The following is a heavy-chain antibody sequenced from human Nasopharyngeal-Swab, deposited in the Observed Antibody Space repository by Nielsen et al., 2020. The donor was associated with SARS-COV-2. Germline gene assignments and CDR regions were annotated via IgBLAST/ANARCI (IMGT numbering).Heavy chain of an antibody. Sequence: SETLSLTCTVSGGSISSGSYYWSWIRQPAGKGLEWIGRIYTSGSTNYNHSLKSRVTISVDTSKNQFSLKLSSVTAADTAVYYCARDRRDGFRDVWGKGTTVTVSS. V-gene: IGHV4-61*02. D-gene: IGHD5-24*01. CDR2: IYTSGST. J-gene: IGHJ6*04. CDR1: GGSISSGSYY. CDR3: ARDRRDGFRDV.